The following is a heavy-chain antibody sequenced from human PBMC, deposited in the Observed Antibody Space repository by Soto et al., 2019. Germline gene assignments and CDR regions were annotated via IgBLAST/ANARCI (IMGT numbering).Heavy chain of an antibody. CDR2: IKQDGSEK. J-gene: IGHJ4*02. Sequence: PGGSLRLSCAASGFTFSSYWMGWVRQAPGKGLEWVANIKQDGSEKYYVDSVKGRFTISRDNAKNSLYLQMNSLRAEDTAVYYCASSGSSGWYSPSGDYWGQGTLVTVSS. CDR1: GFTFSSYW. D-gene: IGHD6-19*01. CDR3: ASSGSSGWYSPSGDY. V-gene: IGHV3-7*03.